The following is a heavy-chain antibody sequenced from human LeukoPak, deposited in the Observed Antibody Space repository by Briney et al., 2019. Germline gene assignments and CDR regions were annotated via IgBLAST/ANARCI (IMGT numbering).Heavy chain of an antibody. CDR1: GFTFSSYS. CDR2: ISSSSSYI. Sequence: GGSLRLSCVASGFTFSSYSMNWVRQAPGKGLEWVSSISSSSSYIYYADSVKGRFTISRDNAKNSLYLQMNSLRAEDTAVYYCARASGSEPLFDYWGQGTLVTVSS. J-gene: IGHJ4*02. D-gene: IGHD3-10*01. CDR3: ARASGSEPLFDY. V-gene: IGHV3-21*01.